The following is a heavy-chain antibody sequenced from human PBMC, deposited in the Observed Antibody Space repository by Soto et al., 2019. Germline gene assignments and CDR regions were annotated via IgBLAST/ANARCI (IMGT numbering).Heavy chain of an antibody. Sequence: LRLSCAASGFTVSSNYMSWVRQAPEKGLEWVSAIYSGGGTYFADSVRGRFTISRDNSKNTLYLQMDSLRAEDTAFYYCARDHTANGAFDIWGQGTMVTVSS. CDR1: GFTVSSNY. V-gene: IGHV3-53*01. D-gene: IGHD2-21*02. CDR2: IYSGGGT. CDR3: ARDHTANGAFDI. J-gene: IGHJ3*02.